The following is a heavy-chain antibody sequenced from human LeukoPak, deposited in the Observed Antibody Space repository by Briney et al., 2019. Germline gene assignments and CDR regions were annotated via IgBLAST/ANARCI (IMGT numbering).Heavy chain of an antibody. CDR2: IKQDGSEK. Sequence: QPGGSLRLPCAASGFTFSSYWMSWVRQAPGKGLEWVANIKQDGSEKYYVDSVKGRFTISRDNAKNSLYLQMNSPRAEDTAVYYCARDEGSGSYYARAHAVADYWGQGTLVTVSS. V-gene: IGHV3-7*01. J-gene: IGHJ4*02. CDR1: GFTFSSYW. D-gene: IGHD3-10*01. CDR3: ARDEGSGSYYARAHAVADY.